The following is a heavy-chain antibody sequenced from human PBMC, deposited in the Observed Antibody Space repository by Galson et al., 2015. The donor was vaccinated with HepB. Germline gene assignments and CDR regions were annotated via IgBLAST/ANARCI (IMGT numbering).Heavy chain of an antibody. CDR2: ITTNGVTT. V-gene: IGHV3-23*01. D-gene: IGHD2-15*01. Sequence: SLRLSCAASGFTVSSYAMSWVRQAPGKGLEWVSSITTNGVTTYYADSVKSRFTISRDDSKNTLYLQMNSLKAEDTAVYYCAKCRGASCYYFDYWGQGTLVTVSS. CDR1: GFTVSSYA. CDR3: AKCRGASCYYFDY. J-gene: IGHJ4*02.